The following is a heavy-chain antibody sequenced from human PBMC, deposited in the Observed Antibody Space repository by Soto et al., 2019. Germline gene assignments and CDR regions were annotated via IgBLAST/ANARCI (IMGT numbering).Heavy chain of an antibody. CDR3: ARFSGSYPRELDY. V-gene: IGHV3-72*01. D-gene: IGHD1-26*01. CDR1: GFTFSDHY. CDR2: SRNKANSHST. Sequence: EVQLVESGGGLVQPGGSLRLSCAASGFTFSDHYMDWVRQAPGKGLGWVGRSRNKANSHSTEYAGSGKGRFTISRDESKNSLYLQMNSLKSDDTDEYYCARFSGSYPRELDYWGQGTLVTVSS. J-gene: IGHJ4*02.